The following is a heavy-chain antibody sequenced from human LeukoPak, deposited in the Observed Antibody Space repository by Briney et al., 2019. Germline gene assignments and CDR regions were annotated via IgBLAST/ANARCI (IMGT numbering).Heavy chain of an antibody. Sequence: GGSPRLSCVVSGFTFSSYWMHWVRQVPGKGLVWVSRINSDGSSTIYADSVKGRFTISRDNANNTLYLQMNSLRAEETAVYYCARGSSTWFDPWGQGTLVTVSS. CDR1: GFTFSSYW. CDR2: INSDGSST. CDR3: ARGSSTWFDP. V-gene: IGHV3-74*01. J-gene: IGHJ5*02.